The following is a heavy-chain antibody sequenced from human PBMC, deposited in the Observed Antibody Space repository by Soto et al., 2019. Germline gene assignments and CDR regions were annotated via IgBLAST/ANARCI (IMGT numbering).Heavy chain of an antibody. J-gene: IGHJ4*02. V-gene: IGHV3-33*01. D-gene: IGHD3-10*01. Sequence: QVQLVESGGGVVQPGRSLRISCAASRFNFSSYGMHWVRQAPGKGLEWVAVIWYDGSNKYYADSVKGRFTIPRDNSKKTLNLQMTSLRAEDTAVYYCARDSPSEYGIHGPFDYWGQGTLVTVSS. CDR3: ARDSPSEYGIHGPFDY. CDR1: RFNFSSYG. CDR2: IWYDGSNK.